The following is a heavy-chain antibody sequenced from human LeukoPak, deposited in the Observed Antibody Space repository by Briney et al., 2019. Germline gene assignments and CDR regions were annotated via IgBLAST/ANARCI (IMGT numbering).Heavy chain of an antibody. CDR2: IYHSGST. Sequence: SETLSLTCTVSGYSISSGYYWGWIRPPPGKGLEWIGSIYHSGSTYYNPSLKSRVTISVDTSKNQFSLKLSSVTAADTAVYYCARGSPYGSGSYYTNYYYYMDVWGKGTTVTVSS. V-gene: IGHV4-38-2*02. D-gene: IGHD3-10*01. CDR3: ARGSPYGSGSYYTNYYYYMDV. CDR1: GYSISSGYY. J-gene: IGHJ6*03.